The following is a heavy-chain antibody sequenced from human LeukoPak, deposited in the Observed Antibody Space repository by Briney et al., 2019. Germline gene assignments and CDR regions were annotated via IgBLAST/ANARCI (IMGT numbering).Heavy chain of an antibody. CDR2: INSNSGDT. V-gene: IGHV1-2*02. CDR3: ARLAAGTRIVLDS. D-gene: IGHD6-13*01. J-gene: IGHJ5*01. Sequence: ASVKVSCKASGYTLTGYYMHWVRQAPGQGLEWVGWINSNSGDTNSVKKFQDRVTMTRDTSISTAYLELSRLRPDDTAVYYCARLAAGTRIVLDSWGQGTLVTVSS. CDR1: GYTLTGYY.